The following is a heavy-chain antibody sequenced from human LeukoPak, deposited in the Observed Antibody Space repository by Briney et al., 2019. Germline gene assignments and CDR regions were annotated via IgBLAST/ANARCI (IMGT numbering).Heavy chain of an antibody. Sequence: PGGSLRLSCAASGFTVSTNYMIWVRQAPGKGLEWVSVIYSGGSTYCADSVKGRFTISRDNSKNTLYLQMNSLRAEDTAVYYCARASRAAAEGNWGQGTLVTVSS. J-gene: IGHJ4*02. CDR2: IYSGGST. CDR3: ARASRAAAEGN. D-gene: IGHD6-13*01. V-gene: IGHV3-66*01. CDR1: GFTVSTNY.